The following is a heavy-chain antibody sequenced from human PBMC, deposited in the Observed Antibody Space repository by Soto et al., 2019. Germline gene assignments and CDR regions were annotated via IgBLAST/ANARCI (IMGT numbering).Heavy chain of an antibody. Sequence: GASVKVSCKASGFTFTSSAMQWVRQARGQRLEWKGWISAYNGNTNYAQKLQGRVTMTTDTSTGTAYMELRSLRSDDTAVYYCASSAAGTLDYWGQGTLDTVSS. J-gene: IGHJ4*02. CDR3: ASSAAGTLDY. V-gene: IGHV1-18*01. CDR2: ISAYNGNT. CDR1: GFTFTSSA. D-gene: IGHD6-13*01.